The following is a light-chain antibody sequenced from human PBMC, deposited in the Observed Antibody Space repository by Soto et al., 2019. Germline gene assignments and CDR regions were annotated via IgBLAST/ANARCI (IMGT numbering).Light chain of an antibody. Sequence: DIVMTQSPDSLAVSLGERATINCKSSQSVLYSSNNKNYLAWYQQKPGQPHKLLIYWASTRESGVPDRCSGSWSGTDFTLTISSLQAEDVAVYYCQQYYSTPWTFGQGTKVEIK. CDR3: QQYYSTPWT. CDR1: QSVLYSSNNKNY. V-gene: IGKV4-1*01. J-gene: IGKJ1*01. CDR2: WAS.